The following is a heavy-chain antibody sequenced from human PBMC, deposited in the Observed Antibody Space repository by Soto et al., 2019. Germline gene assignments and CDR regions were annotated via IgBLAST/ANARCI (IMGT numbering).Heavy chain of an antibody. CDR1: GGSISSYY. D-gene: IGHD6-13*01. Sequence: KASETLSLTCTVSGGSISSYYWSWIRQPAGKGLEWIGRIYTSGSTNYNPSLKSRVTMSVDTSKNQFSLKLSSVTAADTAVYYCARDWRGVKKQQLVKMSIPYYYYGMDVWGQGTTVTVSS. V-gene: IGHV4-4*07. CDR3: ARDWRGVKKQQLVKMSIPYYYYGMDV. CDR2: IYTSGST. J-gene: IGHJ6*02.